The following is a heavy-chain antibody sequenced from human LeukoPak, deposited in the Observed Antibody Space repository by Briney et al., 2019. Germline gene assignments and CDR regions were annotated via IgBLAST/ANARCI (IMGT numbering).Heavy chain of an antibody. D-gene: IGHD3-10*01. J-gene: IGHJ3*02. Sequence: SVKVSCKASGGTFSSYAISWVRQAPGQGLEWMGGIIPIFGTANYAQKFQGRVTMTEDTSTDTAYMELSSLRSEDTAVYYCARDYKGWIHAFDIWGQGTMVTVSS. CDR3: ARDYKGWIHAFDI. CDR2: IIPIFGTA. V-gene: IGHV1-69*06. CDR1: GGTFSSYA.